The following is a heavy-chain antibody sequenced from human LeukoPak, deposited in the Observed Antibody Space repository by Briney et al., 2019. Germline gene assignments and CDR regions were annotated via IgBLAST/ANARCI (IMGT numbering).Heavy chain of an antibody. Sequence: ASVKVSCKASGYTFTGYYMHWVRQAPGQGLEWMGWINPNSGGTNYAQKFQGRVTMTRDTSISTAYMELSRLRSDDTAVYYRAWIAVAGLAPFDYWGQGTLVTVSS. D-gene: IGHD6-19*01. CDR3: AWIAVAGLAPFDY. V-gene: IGHV1-2*02. J-gene: IGHJ4*02. CDR2: INPNSGGT. CDR1: GYTFTGYY.